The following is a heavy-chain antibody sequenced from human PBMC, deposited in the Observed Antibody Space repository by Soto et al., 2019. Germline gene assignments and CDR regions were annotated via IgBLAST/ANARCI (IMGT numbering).Heavy chain of an antibody. CDR1: GFTFSNAW. D-gene: IGHD6-13*01. CDR3: TDSISWYLGNYYYYYGMDV. J-gene: IGHJ6*02. V-gene: IGHV3-15*07. Sequence: EVQLVESGGGLVKPGGSLRLSCAASGFTFSNAWMNWVRQAPGKGLKWVGRIKSKTDGGTTDYAAPVKGRFTISRDDSKNTLYLQMNSLKTEDTAVYYCTDSISWYLGNYYYYYGMDVWGQGTTVTVSS. CDR2: IKSKTDGGTT.